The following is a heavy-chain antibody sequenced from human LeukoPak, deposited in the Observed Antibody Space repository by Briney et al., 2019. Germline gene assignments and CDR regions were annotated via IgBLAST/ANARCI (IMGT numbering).Heavy chain of an antibody. CDR2: INPGAGGT. CDR3: ARVGRAVCSGSHYCFDS. CDR1: GYAFTIYY. V-gene: IGHV1-46*01. Sequence: GASVKVSCKASGYAFTIYYMHWVRQAPGQGLEWMGIINPGAGGTNYAQKFKGIVTMTRDTSTSTVYMELSSLRSEDTAIYYCARVGRAVCSGSHYCFDSWGQGTLVTVSS. J-gene: IGHJ4*02. D-gene: IGHD1-26*01.